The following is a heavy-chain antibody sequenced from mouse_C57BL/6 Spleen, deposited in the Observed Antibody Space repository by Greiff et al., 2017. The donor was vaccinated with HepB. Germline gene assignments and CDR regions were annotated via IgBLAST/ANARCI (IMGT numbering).Heavy chain of an antibody. D-gene: IGHD4-1*01. CDR3: AREEANWVYYFDY. V-gene: IGHV5-17*01. J-gene: IGHJ2*01. CDR1: GFTFSDYG. CDR2: ISSGSSTI. Sequence: EVQRVESGGGLVKPGGSLKLSCAASGFTFSDYGMHWVRQAPEKGLEWVAYISSGSSTIYYADTVKGRFTISRDNAKNTLFLQMTSLRSEDTAMYYCAREEANWVYYFDYWGQGTTLTVSS.